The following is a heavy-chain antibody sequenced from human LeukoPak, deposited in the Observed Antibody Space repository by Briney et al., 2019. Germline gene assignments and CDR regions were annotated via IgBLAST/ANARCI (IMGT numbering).Heavy chain of an antibody. V-gene: IGHV3-30-3*02. J-gene: IGHJ4*02. D-gene: IGHD6-13*01. CDR3: AKRRGAAGIFDY. CDR2: ISYDGSNK. CDR1: GFTFSSYA. Sequence: GGSLRLSCAASGFTFSSYAMHWVRQAPGKGLEWVAVISYDGSNKYYADSVKGRFTISRDNSKNTLYLQMNSLRAEDTAVYYCAKRRGAAGIFDYWGQGTLVTVSS.